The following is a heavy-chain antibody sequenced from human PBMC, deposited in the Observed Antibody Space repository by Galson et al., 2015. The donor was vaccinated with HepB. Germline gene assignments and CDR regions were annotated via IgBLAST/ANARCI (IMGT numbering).Heavy chain of an antibody. D-gene: IGHD2-2*03. CDR2: ISGSGGST. CDR1: GFTFSSYA. J-gene: IGHJ6*02. CDR3: AKYPGGYCSSTSCYGHYYYYSMGV. V-gene: IGHV3-23*01. Sequence: SLRLSCAASGFTFSSYAMSWVRQAPGKGLEWVSAISGSGGSTYYADSVKGRFTISRDNSKNTLYLQMNSLRAEDTAVYYCAKYPGGYCSSTSCYGHYYYYSMGVWGQGTTVTVSS.